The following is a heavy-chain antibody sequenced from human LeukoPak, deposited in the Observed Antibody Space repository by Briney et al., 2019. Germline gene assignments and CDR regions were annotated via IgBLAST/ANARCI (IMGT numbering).Heavy chain of an antibody. CDR3: AKDFYDSSGSRYDY. Sequence: GGSLRLSCAASGFTVSSNYMSWVRQAPGKGLEWVSVIYSGGNTYYADSVRGRFTISRDNSKNTLFMQMNSLRAEDTAVYYCAKDFYDSSGSRYDYWGQGTLVTVSS. J-gene: IGHJ4*02. CDR2: IYSGGNT. CDR1: GFTVSSNY. V-gene: IGHV3-53*01. D-gene: IGHD3-22*01.